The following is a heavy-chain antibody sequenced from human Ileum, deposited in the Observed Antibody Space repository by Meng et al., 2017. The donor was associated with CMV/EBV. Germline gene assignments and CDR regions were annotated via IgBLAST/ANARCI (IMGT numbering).Heavy chain of an antibody. J-gene: IGHJ3*02. D-gene: IGHD3-3*01. CDR1: GGTFSNYA. CDR3: ARGRGLRFLEWTDPVDI. V-gene: IGHV1-69*10. Sequence: SVKVSCKASGGTFSNYAINWVRQAPGQGLEWMGGIIPIVGITEYAQKFQGRVTITADKYTSTDYMELSSLRSEDTAVYYCARGRGLRFLEWTDPVDIWAQGPL. CDR2: IIPIVGIT.